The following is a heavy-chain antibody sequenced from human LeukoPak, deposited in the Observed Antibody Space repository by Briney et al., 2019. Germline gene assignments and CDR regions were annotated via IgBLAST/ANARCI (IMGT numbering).Heavy chain of an antibody. CDR1: DGSISSSSYY. Sequence: PSETLSLTCTVSDGSISSSSYYWGWIRQPPGKGLEWIGSIYYSGSTYYNPSLKSRVTISVDTSKNQFSLKLSSVTAADTAVYYCARHGPTVTSHLDYWGQGTLVTVSS. CDR3: ARHGPTVTSHLDY. J-gene: IGHJ4*02. V-gene: IGHV4-39*01. CDR2: IYYSGST. D-gene: IGHD4-17*01.